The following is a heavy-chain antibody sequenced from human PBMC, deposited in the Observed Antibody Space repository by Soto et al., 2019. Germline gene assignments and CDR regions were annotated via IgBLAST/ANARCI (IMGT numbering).Heavy chain of an antibody. V-gene: IGHV3-23*01. CDR1: GFTFSDYA. CDR2: ISGSGSAT. D-gene: IGHD2-15*01. J-gene: IGHJ4*02. CDR3: AKDRGYCSGGSCYSNY. Sequence: GGSLRLSCAASGFTFSDYAMSWARQAPGTGLERLTSISGSGSATFYAVSVKGRFTIYRYNSKNTLYLQMNSLRAEDTAMYYCAKDRGYCSGGSCYSNYWGQGTLVTVSS.